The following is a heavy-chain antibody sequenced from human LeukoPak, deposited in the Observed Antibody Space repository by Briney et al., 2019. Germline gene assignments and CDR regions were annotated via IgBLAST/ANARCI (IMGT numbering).Heavy chain of an antibody. V-gene: IGHV3-53*01. Sequence: GGSLRLSCAASGFIVSGDFMSWVRQAPGKGLEWVSVIYSDGSTYYADSVKGRFTISGDNSKNTLDLQMTGLRAEDTAVYYCARERGRGRDSPWFDYWGQGTLVTVSS. CDR1: GFIVSGDF. CDR2: IYSDGST. J-gene: IGHJ4*02. D-gene: IGHD1-26*01. CDR3: ARERGRGRDSPWFDY.